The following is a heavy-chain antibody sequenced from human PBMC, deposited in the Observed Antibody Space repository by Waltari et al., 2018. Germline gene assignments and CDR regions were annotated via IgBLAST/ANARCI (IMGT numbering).Heavy chain of an antibody. Sequence: QVQLVQSGAEVKKPGASVKVSCKVSGSTLTELSIPWVRQAPGKGLEWMGGFDPEDGETIYAQKFQGRVTMTEDTSTDTAYMELSSLRSEDTAVYYCATGSRFTMVLDYWGQGTLVTVSS. V-gene: IGHV1-24*01. D-gene: IGHD3-10*01. CDR3: ATGSRFTMVLDY. CDR1: GSTLTELS. J-gene: IGHJ4*02. CDR2: FDPEDGET.